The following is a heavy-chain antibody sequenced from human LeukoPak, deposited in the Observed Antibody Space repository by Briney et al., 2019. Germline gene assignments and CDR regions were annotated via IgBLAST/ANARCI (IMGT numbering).Heavy chain of an antibody. D-gene: IGHD3-10*01. CDR1: GFTFSSYG. CDR3: ARDEGEDYYGSGSTYFQH. V-gene: IGHV3-33*01. J-gene: IGHJ1*01. Sequence: GGSLRLSCAASGFTFSSYGMHWVRQAPGKGLEWVAVIRYDGSNKYYADSVKGRFTISRDNSKNTLYLQMNSLRAEDTAVYYCARDEGEDYYGSGSTYFQHWGQGTLVTVSS. CDR2: IRYDGSNK.